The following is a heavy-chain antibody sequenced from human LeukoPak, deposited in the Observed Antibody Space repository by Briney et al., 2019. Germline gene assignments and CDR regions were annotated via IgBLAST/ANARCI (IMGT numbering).Heavy chain of an antibody. CDR2: IYHSGST. J-gene: IGHJ4*02. V-gene: IGHV4-30-2*02. CDR3: ARMVGQLIEYYFDY. D-gene: IGHD2-8*01. Sequence: SQTLSLTCTVSGGSISSGGYYWSWIRQPPGKGLEWIGYIYHSGSTYYNPSLESRVTMSIDTSNNQFSLKLKSVTSADTAVYYCARMVGQLIEYYFDYWGQGTLVTVSS. CDR1: GGSISSGGYY.